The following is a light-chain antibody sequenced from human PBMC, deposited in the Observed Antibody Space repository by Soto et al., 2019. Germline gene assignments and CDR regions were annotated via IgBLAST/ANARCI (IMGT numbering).Light chain of an antibody. J-gene: IGKJ2*01. CDR3: QQYNSYTYT. V-gene: IGKV1-5*01. CDR2: DAS. CDR1: QSISSW. Sequence: DIQMTQSPSTLSASVGDRVTITCRASQSISSWLAWYQQKPGKAPKLLIYDASSLASGVPARFRVGGSGTEATLTLSSLKPDDVANYYCQQYNSYTYTFGQGTKLEIK.